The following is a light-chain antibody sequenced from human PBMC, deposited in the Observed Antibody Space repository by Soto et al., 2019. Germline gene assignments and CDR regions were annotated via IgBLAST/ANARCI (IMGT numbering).Light chain of an antibody. J-gene: IGKJ4*02. CDR2: GAS. CDR3: QPYGSPGT. Sequence: IVWTQSPGTLSLSQGERATLPCRASQTVSSSFLAWYKQQRGQAPRLLIYGASTRATGVPDKFSGSGSGTDFTLTISELEPEDFAVDDCQPYGSPGTFGPLTKGEIK. V-gene: IGKV3-20*01. CDR1: QTVSSSF.